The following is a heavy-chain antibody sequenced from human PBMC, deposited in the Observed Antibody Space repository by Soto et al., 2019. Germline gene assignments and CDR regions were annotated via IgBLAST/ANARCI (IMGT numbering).Heavy chain of an antibody. D-gene: IGHD1-26*01. CDR2: IYYSGST. CDR1: GVSVSSGSCY. V-gene: IGHV4-61*01. Sequence: SETLSLTCTVSGVSVSSGSCYWSWLRQPPGKGLEWIAYIYYSGSTNYNPSLKRRVTITLNTSKNQSSLKLRSVTAADTAVYYCARVSRNSASGLDPSIDDWGQGTLVTVSS. CDR3: ARVSRNSASGLDPSIDD. J-gene: IGHJ4*02.